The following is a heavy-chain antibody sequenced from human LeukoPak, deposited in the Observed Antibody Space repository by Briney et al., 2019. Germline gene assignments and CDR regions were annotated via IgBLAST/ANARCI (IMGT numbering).Heavy chain of an antibody. CDR2: IYASGTT. D-gene: IGHD6-13*01. CDR3: ARVRGSGTDAFDI. V-gene: IGHV4-4*07. Sequence: SETLSLTCTVSGDSISDYYWGWIRQPAGMGLEWIGRIYASGTTNYNPSLKSRVTMSVDTSKNRFSLKLSSVTAADTAVYYCARVRGSGTDAFDIWGQGTMVTVSS. J-gene: IGHJ3*02. CDR1: GDSISDYY.